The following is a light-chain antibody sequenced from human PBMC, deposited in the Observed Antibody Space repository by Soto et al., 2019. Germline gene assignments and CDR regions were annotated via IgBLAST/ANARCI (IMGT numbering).Light chain of an antibody. V-gene: IGKV1-5*03. Sequence: DIQMTHSPSTLSASVLYMVTITFRSSQSIISWLAWYQQKPGKAPKLLIYKASSLESGVPSRFSGSGSGTEFTLTISSLQPDDFATYYCKQYNSYSKFGQGTKVDIK. J-gene: IGKJ1*01. CDR2: KAS. CDR3: KQYNSYSK. CDR1: QSIISW.